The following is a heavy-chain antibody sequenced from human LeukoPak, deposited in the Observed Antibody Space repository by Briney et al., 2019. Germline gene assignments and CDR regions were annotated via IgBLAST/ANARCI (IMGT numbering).Heavy chain of an antibody. CDR1: GFTFSSYG. Sequence: GGSLRLSCAASGFTFSSYGMHWVRQAPGKGLEWVAVISYDGSNKYYADSVKGRFTISRDNSKNTLYLQMNSLRAEDTAVYYCAKFSTMIVAFDIWGQGTMVTVSS. CDR2: ISYDGSNK. D-gene: IGHD3-22*01. J-gene: IGHJ3*02. CDR3: AKFSTMIVAFDI. V-gene: IGHV3-30*18.